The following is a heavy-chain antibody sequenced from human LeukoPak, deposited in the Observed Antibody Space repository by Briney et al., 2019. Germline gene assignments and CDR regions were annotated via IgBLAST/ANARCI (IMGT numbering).Heavy chain of an antibody. D-gene: IGHD4-17*01. Sequence: SETLSLTCTVSGYSISSGYYWGWIRQPPGKGLEWIGSIYHSGSTYYNPSLKSRVTISVDTSKNQFSLKLSSVTAADTAVYYCARSPLYGDYGRVGYYYYMDVWGKGTTVTISS. CDR1: GYSISSGYY. CDR3: ARSPLYGDYGRVGYYYYMDV. J-gene: IGHJ6*03. V-gene: IGHV4-38-2*02. CDR2: IYHSGST.